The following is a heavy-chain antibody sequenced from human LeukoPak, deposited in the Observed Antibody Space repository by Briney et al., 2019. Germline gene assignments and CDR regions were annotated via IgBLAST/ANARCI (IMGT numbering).Heavy chain of an antibody. CDR1: GYTFTGYY. V-gene: IGHV1-2*06. J-gene: IGHJ4*02. CDR3: ARDGGGGGIADY. CDR2: INPNSGGT. Sequence: ASVKVSCKASGYTFTGYYMHWVRQAPGQGLEWMGRINPNSGGTNYAQKFQGRVTMTRDTSISTAYMELSRLRPDDTAVYYCARDGGGGGIADYWGQGTLVTVSS. D-gene: IGHD2-21*01.